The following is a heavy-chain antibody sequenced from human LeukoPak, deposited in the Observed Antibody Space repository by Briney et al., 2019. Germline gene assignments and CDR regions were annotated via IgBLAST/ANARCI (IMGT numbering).Heavy chain of an antibody. CDR3: ARGLDCRSTSCYLDN. Sequence: GGSLRLSCAASGFTFTKYWMTWARQAPGKGLEWVANIKQDGSEKFYVDSVKGRFTISRDNAKNSLDLQINSLGAEDTAVYYYARGLDCRSTSCYLDNWGQGTLVTVSS. CDR1: GFTFTKYW. V-gene: IGHV3-7*01. D-gene: IGHD2-2*01. J-gene: IGHJ4*02. CDR2: IKQDGSEK.